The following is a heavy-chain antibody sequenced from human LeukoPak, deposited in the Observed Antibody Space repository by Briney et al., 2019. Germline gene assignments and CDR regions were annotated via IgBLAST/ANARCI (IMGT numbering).Heavy chain of an antibody. J-gene: IGHJ3*02. Sequence: GGSLRLSCAASGFTFSSYGMHWVRQAPGKGLEWVAVISYDGSNKYYADSVKGRFTISRDNSKNTLYLQMNSLRAEDTAVYYCAKWGSPYSGYKTYDAFDIWGQGTMVTVSS. D-gene: IGHD5-12*01. V-gene: IGHV3-30*18. CDR3: AKWGSPYSGYKTYDAFDI. CDR2: ISYDGSNK. CDR1: GFTFSSYG.